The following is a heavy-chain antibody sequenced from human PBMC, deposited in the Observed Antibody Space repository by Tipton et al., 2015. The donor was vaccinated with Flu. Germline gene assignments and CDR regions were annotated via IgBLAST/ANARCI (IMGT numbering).Heavy chain of an antibody. D-gene: IGHD6-19*01. CDR2: VTGGGTT. CDR3: AKVIPEAVAGLDY. J-gene: IGHJ4*02. CDR1: GFTFSRYG. V-gene: IGHV3-23*01. Sequence: SLRLSCAASGFTFSRYGMSWVRQAPGKGLEWVSGVTGGGTTYYADSVKGRFTISRDISKNMLFLQMNSLRAEDTAVYYCAKVIPEAVAGLDYWGQGTLVTVSS.